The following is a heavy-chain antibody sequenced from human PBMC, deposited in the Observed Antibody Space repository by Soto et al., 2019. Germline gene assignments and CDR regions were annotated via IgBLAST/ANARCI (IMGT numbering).Heavy chain of an antibody. Sequence: SSETLSLTCTVSGGSVSSGSYYWSWIRQPPGKGLEWIGYIYYSGSTNYNPSLKSRVTISVDTSKNQFSLKLSSVTAADTAVYYCARDRQLERPDPFDYWGRGTLVTVSS. CDR1: GGSVSSGSYY. V-gene: IGHV4-61*01. J-gene: IGHJ4*02. CDR2: IYYSGST. CDR3: ARDRQLERPDPFDY. D-gene: IGHD1-1*01.